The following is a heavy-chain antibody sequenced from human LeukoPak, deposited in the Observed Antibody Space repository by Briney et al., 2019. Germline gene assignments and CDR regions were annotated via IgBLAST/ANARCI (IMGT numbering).Heavy chain of an antibody. J-gene: IGHJ4*02. D-gene: IGHD4-23*01. CDR3: ARDHLALMTTVVTYFDC. V-gene: IGHV3-21*01. Sequence: GGSLRLSCAASGFTFSSYEMNWVRQAPGKGLEWVSSISSSSHYIYYADSVKGRFTISRDDAKNSLYLHMNSLRAEDTAVYYCARDHLALMTTVVTYFDCWGQGALVTVSS. CDR2: ISSSSHYI. CDR1: GFTFSSYE.